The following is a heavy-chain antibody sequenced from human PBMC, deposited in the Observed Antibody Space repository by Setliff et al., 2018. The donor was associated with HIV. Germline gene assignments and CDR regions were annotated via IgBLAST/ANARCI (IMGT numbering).Heavy chain of an antibody. D-gene: IGHD4-17*01. CDR3: ATRGDLLGRRASTVTVYYYYLDV. J-gene: IGHJ6*03. Sequence: SVKVSCKVSGYTLTELSIHWVRQAPGKGLEWMGGFAPEHSETIYAQKFQGRVTMTEDTSTDTAFMELSGLTSEDTAVYYCATRGDLLGRRASTVTVYYYYLDVWGNGTTVTVSS. V-gene: IGHV1-24*01. CDR1: GYTLTELS. CDR2: FAPEHSET.